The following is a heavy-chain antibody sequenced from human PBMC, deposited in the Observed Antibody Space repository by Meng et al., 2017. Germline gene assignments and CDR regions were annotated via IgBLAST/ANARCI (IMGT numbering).Heavy chain of an antibody. Sequence: QVLVVQSEGEVKEALGASGKISCKASGYPFNNDAMQCVRQAREKRLEWMGWINAGNGDTKFSQKFQGRVSLSRDTSESTAYMELRSLRFEDTAVYYCATTLDYDFWSGFYYWGQGTLVTVSS. J-gene: IGHJ4*02. CDR2: INAGNGDT. D-gene: IGHD3-3*01. CDR3: ATTLDYDFWSGFYY. V-gene: IGHV1-3*01. CDR1: GYPFNNDA.